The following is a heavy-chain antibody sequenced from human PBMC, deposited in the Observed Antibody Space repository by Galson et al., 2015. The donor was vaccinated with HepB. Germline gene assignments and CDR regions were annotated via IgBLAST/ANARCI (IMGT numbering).Heavy chain of an antibody. Sequence: PALVTPTQTLTLTCTFSGFSLHDDGVGVGWIRQPPGKALEWLALIFWDDDKHYSPSLKTRLNINKDTSKNLVDLTMTDRDPVDTATYYCAHRPRFYHFWSGFTKRGNNYFDPWGQGTLVTGSS. J-gene: IGHJ5*02. D-gene: IGHD3-3*01. CDR1: GFSLHDDGVG. V-gene: IGHV2-5*02. CDR3: AHRPRFYHFWSGFTKRGNNYFDP. CDR2: IFWDDDK.